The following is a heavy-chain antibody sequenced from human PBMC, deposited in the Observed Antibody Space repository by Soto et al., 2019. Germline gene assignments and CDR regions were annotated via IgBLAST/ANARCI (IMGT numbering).Heavy chain of an antibody. Sequence: SGGSLRLSCAASGFILSSSAMSWVRQAPGRGLEWVSSISGSGTRTYYADSVKGRFTISGDRSKNTVYLQMNSLRAEDTAVYYCTKGPTIFGVVITYEYYYGMYVWGQGTTVTV. D-gene: IGHD3-3*01. CDR3: TKGPTIFGVVITYEYYYGMYV. J-gene: IGHJ6*02. CDR2: ISGSGTRT. CDR1: GFILSSSA. V-gene: IGHV3-23*01.